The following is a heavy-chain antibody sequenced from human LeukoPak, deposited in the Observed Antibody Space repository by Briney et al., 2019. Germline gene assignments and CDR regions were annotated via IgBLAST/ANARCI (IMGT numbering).Heavy chain of an antibody. D-gene: IGHD3-10*01. CDR3: ARDPDGSGRWSYFDY. V-gene: IGHV4-4*02. CDR1: GGSISSSNW. Sequence: PSGTLSLTCAVSGGSISSSNWWSWVRQPPGKGLEWIGEIYHSGSTNYNPSLKSRVTISVDKSKNQFSLKLSSVTAADTAVYYCARDPDGSGRWSYFDYWGQGTLVTVSS. J-gene: IGHJ4*02. CDR2: IYHSGST.